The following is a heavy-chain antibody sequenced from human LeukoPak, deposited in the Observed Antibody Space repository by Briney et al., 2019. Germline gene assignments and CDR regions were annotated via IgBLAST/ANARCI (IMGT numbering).Heavy chain of an antibody. V-gene: IGHV3-74*03. CDR2: INADGSST. J-gene: IGHJ4*02. Sequence: GGSLRLSCSASGFTFNSHWMHWVRQAPGKGPVWISRINADGSSTTYADSVKGRFTISRDNAKNSLYLQMNSLRAEDTAVYYCARDPAVAATDYWGQGTLVTVSS. CDR3: ARDPAVAATDY. CDR1: GFTFNSHW. D-gene: IGHD6-19*01.